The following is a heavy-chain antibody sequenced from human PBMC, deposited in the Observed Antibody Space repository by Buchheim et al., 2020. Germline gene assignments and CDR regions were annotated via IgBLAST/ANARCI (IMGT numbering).Heavy chain of an antibody. V-gene: IGHV4-39*01. CDR1: GGSISSSSYY. J-gene: IGHJ4*02. CDR3: ARVGSFPYYFDY. CDR2: IYYSGST. D-gene: IGHD2-15*01. Sequence: QLQLQESGPGLVKPSETLSLTCTVSGGSISSSSYYLGSIRQPPGKGLEWIGSIYYSGSTYYNPSLKSRVTISVDTSKNQFSLKRSSVTAADTAVYYCARVGSFPYYFDYWGQGT.